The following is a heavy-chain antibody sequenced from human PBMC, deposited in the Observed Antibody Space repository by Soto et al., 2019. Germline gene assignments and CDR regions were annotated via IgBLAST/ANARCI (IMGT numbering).Heavy chain of an antibody. CDR1: GFSFSDYG. Sequence: QVQLVESGGGVLQPGRSLRLSCAASGFSFSDYGMHWVRQAPGKGLEWVALIWSDGSNTAYVDSVKGRFTISRDNSKNTLYLEMNILRAEVSALYYCAREVRRGFCSGGSCYHLDYWGQGTHVTVSS. J-gene: IGHJ4*02. V-gene: IGHV3-33*01. D-gene: IGHD2-15*01. CDR3: AREVRRGFCSGGSCYHLDY. CDR2: IWSDGSNT.